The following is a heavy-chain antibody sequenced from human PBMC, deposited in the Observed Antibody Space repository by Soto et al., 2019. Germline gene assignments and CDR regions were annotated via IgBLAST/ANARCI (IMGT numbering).Heavy chain of an antibody. J-gene: IGHJ4*02. D-gene: IGHD3-3*01. CDR2: INHSGST. Sequence: QVQLQQWGAGLLKPSETLSLTCAVYGGSFSGYSWSWIRQPPGKGLECFGEINHSGSTNYNPSLKSRVTISVDTSKNQFSLKLSSVIAADTAVYYCARGRRSFTIFGVVPYYFDYWGQGTLVTVSS. CDR1: GGSFSGYS. V-gene: IGHV4-34*01. CDR3: ARGRRSFTIFGVVPYYFDY.